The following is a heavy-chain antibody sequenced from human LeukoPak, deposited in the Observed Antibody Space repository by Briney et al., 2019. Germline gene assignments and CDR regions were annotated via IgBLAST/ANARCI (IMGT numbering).Heavy chain of an antibody. CDR3: ARGARQLVFNWFDP. Sequence: GGSLRLSCAASGFTFDDYGMSWVRQAPGKGLEWVSGINWNGGSTGYADSVKGRFTISRDNAKNSLYLQMNSLRAEDTALYYCARGARQLVFNWFDPWGQGTLVTVSS. D-gene: IGHD6-13*01. J-gene: IGHJ5*02. V-gene: IGHV3-20*04. CDR1: GFTFDDYG. CDR2: INWNGGST.